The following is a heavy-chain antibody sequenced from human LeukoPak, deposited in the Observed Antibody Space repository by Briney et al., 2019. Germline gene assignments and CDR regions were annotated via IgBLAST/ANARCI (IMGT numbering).Heavy chain of an antibody. CDR2: IYSGGST. CDR1: GFTVSSNY. Sequence: GGSLRLSCAASGFTVSSNYMSWVRQAPGKGLEWVSVIYSGGSTYYADSVKGRFTISRDNSKNTLYLQMNSLRAEDTAVYYCARGGYYDSSGYYFSDYWGQGTLVTVSS. V-gene: IGHV3-66*01. D-gene: IGHD3-22*01. CDR3: ARGGYYDSSGYYFSDY. J-gene: IGHJ4*02.